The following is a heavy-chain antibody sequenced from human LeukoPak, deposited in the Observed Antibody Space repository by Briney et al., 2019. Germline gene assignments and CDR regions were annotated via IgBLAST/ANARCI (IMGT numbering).Heavy chain of an antibody. Sequence: SETLSLTCAVYGGSFSGYYWSWIRQPPGKGLEWIGEINHSGSTNYNPSLKSRVTISVDTSKNQFSLKLSSVTAADTAVYYCASREGTVTTXVFXXXDYWGQGXLXTVSS. V-gene: IGHV4-34*01. D-gene: IGHD4-17*01. CDR3: ASREGTVTTXVFXXXDY. CDR1: GGSFSGYY. CDR2: INHSGST. J-gene: IGHJ4*02.